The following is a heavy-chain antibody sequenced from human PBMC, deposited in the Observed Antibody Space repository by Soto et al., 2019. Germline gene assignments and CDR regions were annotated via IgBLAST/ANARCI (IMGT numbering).Heavy chain of an antibody. Sequence: ASVKVSCKASGYTFTGYYMHWVRQAPGQGLEWMGWINPNSGGTNYAQKFRGWVTMTRDTSISTAYMELSRLRSDDTAVYYCASALSGDTDHDAFDIWGQGTMVTVSS. CDR2: INPNSGGT. V-gene: IGHV1-2*04. J-gene: IGHJ3*02. CDR1: GYTFTGYY. D-gene: IGHD7-27*01. CDR3: ASALSGDTDHDAFDI.